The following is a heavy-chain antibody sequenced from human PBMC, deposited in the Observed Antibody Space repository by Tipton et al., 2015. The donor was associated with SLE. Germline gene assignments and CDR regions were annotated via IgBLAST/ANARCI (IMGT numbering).Heavy chain of an antibody. CDR2: IYHSGST. Sequence: TLSLTCTVSGYSISSGYYWAWIRQPPGKGLEWIASIYHSGSTFYNLSLKSRVTISADTSKNQLSLRLTSATAADTAVYYCARDPQGDERAPAAGWGQGTPVIVSS. CDR1: GYSISSGYY. J-gene: IGHJ4*02. CDR3: ARDPQGDERAPAAG. D-gene: IGHD3-16*01. V-gene: IGHV4-38-2*02.